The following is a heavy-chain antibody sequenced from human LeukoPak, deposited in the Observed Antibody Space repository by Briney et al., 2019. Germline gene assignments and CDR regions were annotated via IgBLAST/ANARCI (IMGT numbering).Heavy chain of an antibody. CDR2: MGSSSRVE. Sequence: VGSLRLSCAASGFTFSSYSMNWGRQVPGKGLEWVSYMGSSSRVELYVDSVKGRFTISRDNAKNSVYPQMNSLRAEDTALYYCARGFIGGPFDNWGQGTLVTVTS. V-gene: IGHV3-21*04. J-gene: IGHJ4*02. CDR3: ARGFIGGPFDN. D-gene: IGHD2-15*01. CDR1: GFTFSSYS.